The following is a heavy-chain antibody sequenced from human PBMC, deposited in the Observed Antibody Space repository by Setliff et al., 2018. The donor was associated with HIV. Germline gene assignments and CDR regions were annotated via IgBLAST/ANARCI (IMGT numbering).Heavy chain of an antibody. Sequence: ASETLSLTCTVSGGSISSYYWSWIRQPPGKGLEWIGYIYYSGSTNYNPSLKSRVTISVDTSKNQFSLKLNSVTAADTAVYYCARDSDLDYSSSARWYFDLWG. CDR3: ARDSDLDYSSSARWYFDL. D-gene: IGHD6-6*01. J-gene: IGHJ2*01. V-gene: IGHV4-59*01. CDR1: GGSISSYY. CDR2: IYYSGST.